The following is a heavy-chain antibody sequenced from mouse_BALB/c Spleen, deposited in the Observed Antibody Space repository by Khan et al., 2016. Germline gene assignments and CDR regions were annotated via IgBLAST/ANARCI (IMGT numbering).Heavy chain of an antibody. CDR2: IHPYNGDT. D-gene: IGHD2-4*01. J-gene: IGHJ3*01. V-gene: IGHV1-20*02. CDR1: GCSFTAYF. CDR3: ARSGDYRAFAY. Sequence: VQLKQSGPELVKPGASVKISCKASGCSFTAYFMNWVMQSHGKSLEWIGRIHPYNGDTFYNRTFKGKDTLTVDESSTTSHMELRSLAAEDSAVYYCARSGDYRAFAYWGQGTLVTVSA.